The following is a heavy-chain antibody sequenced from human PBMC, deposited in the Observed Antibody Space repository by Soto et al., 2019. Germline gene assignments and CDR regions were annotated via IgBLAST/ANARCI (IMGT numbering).Heavy chain of an antibody. J-gene: IGHJ4*02. CDR2: IIPDFGTP. CDR3: ARGDSPYVWFNEF. CDR1: GGLFSSYA. Sequence: QAQLVQSGAEVKKPGSSVKVSCKDSGGLFSSYAISWVRQAPGQGLEWMGGIIPDFGTPYYAQKFQGRVTITADESTNTAYMELSSLTSEDTAMYYCARGDSPYVWFNEFWGEGSLVTVSS. D-gene: IGHD3-16*01. V-gene: IGHV1-69*01.